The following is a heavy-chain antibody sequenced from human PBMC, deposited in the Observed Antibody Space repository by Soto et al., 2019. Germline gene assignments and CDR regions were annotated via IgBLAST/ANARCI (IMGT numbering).Heavy chain of an antibody. CDR1: GYTFTSYG. CDR2: ISAYNGNT. CDR3: VRAGGSSYWFDA. Sequence: QVQLVQSGAEVKKPGASVQVSCKASGYTFTSYGISWVRQAPGQGLEWMGWISAYNGNTNYAQKLQGRVTMTTDTATSTDYKELRSLRSDDTAVDCCVRAGGSSYWFDAWGQGTLVTVSS. J-gene: IGHJ5*02. D-gene: IGHD1-26*01. V-gene: IGHV1-18*01.